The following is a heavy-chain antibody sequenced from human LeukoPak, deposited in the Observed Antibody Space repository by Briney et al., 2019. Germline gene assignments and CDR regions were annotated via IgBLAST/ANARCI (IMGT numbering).Heavy chain of an antibody. CDR2: ISGSSSTI. J-gene: IGHJ5*02. D-gene: IGHD3-10*01. V-gene: IGHV3-48*02. Sequence: GGSLRLSCAASGFTFSSYSMNWVRQAPGKGLEWVSYISGSSSTIYSADSVKGRFTISRDNAKNSLYLQMNSLRDEDTAVYYCARDQGSGSFPNWFDPWGQGTLVTVSS. CDR3: ARDQGSGSFPNWFDP. CDR1: GFTFSSYS.